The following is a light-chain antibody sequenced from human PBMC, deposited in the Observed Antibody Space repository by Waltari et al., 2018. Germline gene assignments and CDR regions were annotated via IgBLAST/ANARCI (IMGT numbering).Light chain of an antibody. CDR2: DTS. CDR1: TGAVTSGHY. CDR3: MRSYSGSWV. J-gene: IGLJ3*02. Sequence: QAVLTQEPSVTVSPGGTVTLTCGSSTGAVTSGHYPYWFQQKPGQAPRTLISDTSNKQDWSPARFSGSLLGGKAVLSLSGAHLEDEADYYCMRSYSGSWVFGGGTKLTVL. V-gene: IGLV7-46*01.